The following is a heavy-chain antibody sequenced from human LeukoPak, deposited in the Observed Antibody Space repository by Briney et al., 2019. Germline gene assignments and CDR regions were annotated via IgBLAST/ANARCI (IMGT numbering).Heavy chain of an antibody. V-gene: IGHV4-38-2*02. CDR1: GYSISSGYY. Sequence: SETLSLTCTVSGYSISSGYYWGWIRQPPGKGLEWIGYIYYSGSTNYNPSLKSRVTISLDTSKNQFSLNLTSVTAADTAVYYCARDAAYYYGSGSYRNGIDYWGQGSLVTVSS. D-gene: IGHD3-10*01. CDR2: IYYSGST. J-gene: IGHJ4*02. CDR3: ARDAAYYYGSGSYRNGIDY.